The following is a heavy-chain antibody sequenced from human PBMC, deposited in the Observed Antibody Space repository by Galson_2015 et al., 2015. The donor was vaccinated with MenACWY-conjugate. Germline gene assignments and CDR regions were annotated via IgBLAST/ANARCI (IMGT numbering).Heavy chain of an antibody. Sequence: QSGAEVKKPAESLTISCKTTGYSFTTYWIAWVRQMPGTGLEWMGLISPGDSNTRYSPSFQGQVTISADKSISTAYLQWSSLKASDTAMYYCARHPPGGRGMDVWGQGTTVTVSS. V-gene: IGHV5-51*01. CDR3: ARHPPGGRGMDV. CDR1: GYSFTTYW. CDR2: ISPGDSNT. J-gene: IGHJ6*02. D-gene: IGHD1-26*01.